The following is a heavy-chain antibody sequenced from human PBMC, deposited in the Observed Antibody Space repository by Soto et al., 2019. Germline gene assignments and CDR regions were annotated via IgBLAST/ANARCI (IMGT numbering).Heavy chain of an antibody. J-gene: IGHJ3*02. CDR1: GYTFTGYY. Sequence: QVQLVQSGAEVKKPGASVKVSCKASGYTFTGYYMHWVRQAPGQGLEWMGWINPTSGGTNYAQKFQGWVTMTRDTSISTAYMELSRLRSDDTAVYYCARDPDVGAFDIWGQGTMVTVSS. CDR3: ARDPDVGAFDI. D-gene: IGHD3-16*01. CDR2: INPTSGGT. V-gene: IGHV1-2*04.